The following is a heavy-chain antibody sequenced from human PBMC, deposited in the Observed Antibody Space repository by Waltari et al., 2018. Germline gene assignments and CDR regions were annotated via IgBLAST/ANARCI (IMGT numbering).Heavy chain of an antibody. CDR2: IRPIFGTA. J-gene: IGHJ4*02. Sequence: QVQLVQSGAEVKKPGSSVKVSCKASGGTFSSYAISWVRQAPGQGLEWMGGIRPIFGTANYAQKFQVRVTITTDESTSTAYMELSSLRSEDTAVYYCARGGIWHRFDYWGQGTLVTVSS. CDR3: ARGGIWHRFDY. V-gene: IGHV1-69*05. CDR1: GGTFSSYA.